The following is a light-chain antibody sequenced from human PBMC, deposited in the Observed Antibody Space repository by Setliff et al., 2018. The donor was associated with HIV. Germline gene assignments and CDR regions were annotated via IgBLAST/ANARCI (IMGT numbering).Light chain of an antibody. Sequence: QSALPQPPSVSGTPGQRVTISCSGSSSNIGANSIFWYQQLPGTAPKLLIYNTNQRPSGVPDRFSGSKSGTSASLVISGLRSEDEADYYCAAWDDSLTTFYVFGTGTKVTVL. CDR2: NTN. CDR1: SSNIGANS. J-gene: IGLJ1*01. CDR3: AAWDDSLTTFYV. V-gene: IGLV1-47*02.